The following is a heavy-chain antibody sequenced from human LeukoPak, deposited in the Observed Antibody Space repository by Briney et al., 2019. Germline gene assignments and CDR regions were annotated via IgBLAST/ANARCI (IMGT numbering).Heavy chain of an antibody. D-gene: IGHD6-19*01. J-gene: IGHJ4*02. Sequence: GGSLRLSCAASGFTFSNYAMSWVRQAPGKGLEWVSGTSGSGGTTYYADSVKGRFTISRDNSKDTLYLQMKSLRAEDTALYYCAKDTGQWPVRAFDYWGQGTLVTVSS. V-gene: IGHV3-23*01. CDR2: TSGSGGTT. CDR1: GFTFSNYA. CDR3: AKDTGQWPVRAFDY.